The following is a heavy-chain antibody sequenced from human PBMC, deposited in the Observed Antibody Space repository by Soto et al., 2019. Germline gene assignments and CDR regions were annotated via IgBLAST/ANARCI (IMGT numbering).Heavy chain of an antibody. V-gene: IGHV1-46*01. Sequence: ASVKVSCKASGYTFTSYYMHWVRQAPGQGLEWMGIINPSGGSTSYAQKFQGRVTMTRDTSTSTVYMELSSLRSEDTAVYYCARRSGSYYYDSSDLDYWGQGTLVTVSS. J-gene: IGHJ4*02. CDR1: GYTFTSYY. D-gene: IGHD3-22*01. CDR3: ARRSGSYYYDSSDLDY. CDR2: INPSGGST.